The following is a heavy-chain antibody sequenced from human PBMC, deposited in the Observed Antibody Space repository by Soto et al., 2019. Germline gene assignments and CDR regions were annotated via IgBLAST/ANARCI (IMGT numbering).Heavy chain of an antibody. CDR3: ARGYRIYYGMDV. J-gene: IGHJ6*02. Sequence: GGSLRLSCAASGFTFSSYEMNWVRQAPGKGLEWVSYISSSGSTIYYADSVKGRFTISRDNAKNSLYLQMNSLRAEDTAVYYCARGYRIYYGMDVWGQGTTVTVSS. CDR1: GFTFSSYE. D-gene: IGHD5-18*01. V-gene: IGHV3-48*03. CDR2: ISSSGSTI.